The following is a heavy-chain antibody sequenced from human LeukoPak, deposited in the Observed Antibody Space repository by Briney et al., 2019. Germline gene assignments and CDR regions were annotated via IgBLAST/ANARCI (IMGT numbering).Heavy chain of an antibody. CDR2: IKSKTDGRTT. J-gene: IGHJ4*02. D-gene: IGHD3-10*01. CDR1: GFIFSNAW. V-gene: IGHV3-15*01. CDR3: AAGPGYSGTGE. Sequence: GRSLRLSCATSGFIFSNAWMTCVRQAPGKGLEWVERIKSKTDGRTTDYAAHVKGRFAIPRDDSTNTLYLQMHSLKTEDTAVYYSAAGPGYSGTGEWGQGALVTVSS.